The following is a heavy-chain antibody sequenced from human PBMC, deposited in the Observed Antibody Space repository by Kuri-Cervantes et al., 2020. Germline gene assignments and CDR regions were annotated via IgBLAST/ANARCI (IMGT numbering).Heavy chain of an antibody. Sequence: ETLSLTCAASGFTFSSYWMSWVRQAPGKGLEWVANIKQDGSEKYYVDSVRGRFTISRDNAKNSLYLQMNSLRAEDTAVYYCASSRCSGSCPFDYWGQGTLVTVSS. CDR3: ASSRCSGSCPFDY. CDR1: GFTFSSYW. V-gene: IGHV3-7*01. J-gene: IGHJ4*02. CDR2: IKQDGSEK. D-gene: IGHD1-26*01.